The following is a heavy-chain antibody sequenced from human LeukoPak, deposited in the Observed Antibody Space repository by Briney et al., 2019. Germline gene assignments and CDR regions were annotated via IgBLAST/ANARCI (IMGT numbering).Heavy chain of an antibody. CDR3: ARLRGDSSSSDLDY. V-gene: IGHV3-30*02. D-gene: IGHD6-13*01. CDR1: GFTLSNYG. Sequence: GGSLRLSCAASGFTLSNYGMHWVRQAPGKGLEWVAFIRYDGSNKYYGDSVKGRFTISRDNSKNTLYLQMNSLRAEDTAVYYCARLRGDSSSSDLDYWGQGTLVTVSS. CDR2: IRYDGSNK. J-gene: IGHJ4*02.